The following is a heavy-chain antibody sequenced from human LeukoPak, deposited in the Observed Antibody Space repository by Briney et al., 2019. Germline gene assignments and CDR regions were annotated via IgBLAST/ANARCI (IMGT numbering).Heavy chain of an antibody. CDR3: ATAKYTGYDFPYY. Sequence: GASAKVSCKASGYSFTGHFIHWLRQAPGQGLEYVGWINPNSGATNSAQKFQVRVIITVDTSSGPVSLTLTALSPDDTATYFCATAKYTGYDFPYYWGQGTLVAVSS. D-gene: IGHD5-12*01. CDR2: INPNSGAT. CDR1: GYSFTGHF. V-gene: IGHV1-2*02. J-gene: IGHJ4*02.